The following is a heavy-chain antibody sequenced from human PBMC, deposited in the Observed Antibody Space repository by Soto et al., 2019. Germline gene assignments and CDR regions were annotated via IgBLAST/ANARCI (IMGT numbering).Heavy chain of an antibody. CDR3: VKDQSWYDGAGASFDC. V-gene: IGHV3-23*01. CDR1: GFTFSTYG. J-gene: IGHJ4*02. CDR2: IGGSGATI. Sequence: EVQLWESGGGLVQPGGSLRLSCAASGFTFSTYGMGWVRQAPGKGLEWVSAIGGSGATIYYADSVKGRFTISRDNSKNTLYLQMNSLRAEDTASYYCVKDQSWYDGAGASFDCWGQGTLVIVSS. D-gene: IGHD3-10*01.